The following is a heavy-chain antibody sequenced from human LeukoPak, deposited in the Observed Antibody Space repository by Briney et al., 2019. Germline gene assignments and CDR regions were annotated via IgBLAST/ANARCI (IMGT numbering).Heavy chain of an antibody. CDR2: IYASGST. CDR1: GGSISSYY. Sequence: SETLSLTCTVSGGSISSYYWTWIRQPAGKGLEWIGRIYASGSTNYNPSLKSRVTMSVDTSKNQFSLKLSSVTAADTAVCYCARDDILTGYRPLDYWGQGTLVTVSS. CDR3: ARDDILTGYRPLDY. V-gene: IGHV4-4*07. J-gene: IGHJ4*02. D-gene: IGHD3-9*01.